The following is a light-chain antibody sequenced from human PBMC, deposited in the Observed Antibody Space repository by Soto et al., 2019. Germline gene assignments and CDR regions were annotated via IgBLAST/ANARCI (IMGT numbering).Light chain of an antibody. Sequence: QSVLTQPPSVSGAPGQRVTISCTGSSSKNGARYEVHWYQQLPGKAPKLLIYGNNNRPSGVPDRFSGSKSGTSASLAISGLQAEDEADYYCQSYDSSLSGSRVFGTGTKVTVL. J-gene: IGLJ1*01. CDR1: SSKNGARYE. CDR3: QSYDSSLSGSRV. CDR2: GNN. V-gene: IGLV1-40*01.